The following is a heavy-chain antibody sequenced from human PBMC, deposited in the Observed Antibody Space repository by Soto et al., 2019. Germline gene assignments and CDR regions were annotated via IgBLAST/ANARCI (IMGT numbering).Heavy chain of an antibody. CDR1: GDFNTNFY. D-gene: IGHD3-10*01. J-gene: IGHJ4*02. V-gene: IGHV4-59*08. CDR2: IYSSGST. Sequence: SETLSLTCTVSGDFNTNFYWSWIRQSPGKGLEWMGFIYSSGSTRYNPSLKSRITMSLDTSKNQFSLRLSSVAAAYTAVYYSQRLLRVRGVFDFWGQGTRVLVFS. CDR3: QRLLRVRGVFDF.